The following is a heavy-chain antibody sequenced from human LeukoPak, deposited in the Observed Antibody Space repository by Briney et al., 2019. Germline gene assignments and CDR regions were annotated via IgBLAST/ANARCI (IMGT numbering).Heavy chain of an antibody. D-gene: IGHD1-26*01. J-gene: IGHJ4*02. CDR2: ISGSGGST. CDR3: AKIGGYYNY. V-gene: IGHV3-23*01. Sequence: GGSLRLSCAASGFTFSSYWMSWVRQAPGKGLEWVSAISGSGGSTYYADSVKGRFTVSRDNSKNTLYLQMNSLRVEDTAVYYCAKIGGYYNYWGQGTLVTVSS. CDR1: GFTFSSYW.